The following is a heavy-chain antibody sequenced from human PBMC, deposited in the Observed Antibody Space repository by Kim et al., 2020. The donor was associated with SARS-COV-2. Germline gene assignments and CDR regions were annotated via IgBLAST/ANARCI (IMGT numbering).Heavy chain of an antibody. Sequence: SETLSLTCTVSGGSISSGGYYWSWIRQHPGKGLEWIGYIYYSGSTYYNPSLKSRVTISVDTSKNQFSLKLSSVTAADTAVYYCARVGRKTYYYDSSGYYRPTGDYWGQGTLVTVSS. J-gene: IGHJ4*02. CDR1: GGSISSGGYY. V-gene: IGHV4-31*03. D-gene: IGHD3-22*01. CDR2: IYYSGST. CDR3: ARVGRKTYYYDSSGYYRPTGDY.